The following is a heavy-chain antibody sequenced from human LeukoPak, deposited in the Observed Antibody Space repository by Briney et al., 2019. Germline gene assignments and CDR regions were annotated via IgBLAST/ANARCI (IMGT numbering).Heavy chain of an antibody. CDR1: GYTIMGHY. D-gene: IGHD6-13*01. V-gene: IGHV1-2*02. J-gene: IGHJ6*01. Sequence: ASVKVSCKASGYTIMGHYIHWVRQAQGQGLEWMGWINPNTGDTNSAPRFQGRVTMTRDTSINTAYMELTKLTSDDSAVYFCARAAEDAATGSSGGYDYGLDVWGQGAAVTVSS. CDR3: ARAAEDAATGSSGGYDYGLDV. CDR2: INPNTGDT.